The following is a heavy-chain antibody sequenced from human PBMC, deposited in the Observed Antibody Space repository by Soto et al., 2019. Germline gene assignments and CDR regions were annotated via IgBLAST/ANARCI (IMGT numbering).Heavy chain of an antibody. V-gene: IGHV3-48*03. J-gene: IGHJ4*02. D-gene: IGHD4-17*01. CDR1: GFTFSSYE. CDR3: ARVSGYGGRAGGLVDY. CDR2: ISSSGSTI. Sequence: PGVSLRLSCAASGFTFSSYEMNWVRQAPGKGLEWVSYISSSGSTIYYADSVKGRFTISRDNAKNSLYLQMNSLRAEDTAVYYCARVSGYGGRAGGLVDYWGQGTLVTVSS.